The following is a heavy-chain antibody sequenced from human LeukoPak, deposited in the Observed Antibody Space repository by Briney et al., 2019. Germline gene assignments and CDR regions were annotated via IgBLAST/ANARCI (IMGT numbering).Heavy chain of an antibody. J-gene: IGHJ4*02. CDR2: INPNSGGT. V-gene: IGHV1-2*02. CDR3: ARLTGGEYFDY. Sequence: ASAKVSFNASRNTFTGYYLHWGRQAPGQGLEWMGWINPNSGGTNYAQKFQGRVTMTRDTSISTAYMELSRLRSDDTAVYYCARLTGGEYFDYWGQGTLVTVSS. CDR1: RNTFTGYY.